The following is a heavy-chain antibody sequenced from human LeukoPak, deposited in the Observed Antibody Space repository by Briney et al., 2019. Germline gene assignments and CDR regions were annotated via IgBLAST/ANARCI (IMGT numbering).Heavy chain of an antibody. J-gene: IGHJ6*03. Sequence: GGTLRLSCAASGFTFSSYGMSWVRQAPGKGLEWVSRINSDGSSTSYADSVKGRFTISRDNAKNTLYLQMNSLRAEDTAVYYCARDGDYYMDVWGRGTTVTVSS. CDR1: GFTFSSYG. CDR2: INSDGSST. D-gene: IGHD2-15*01. CDR3: ARDGDYYMDV. V-gene: IGHV3-74*01.